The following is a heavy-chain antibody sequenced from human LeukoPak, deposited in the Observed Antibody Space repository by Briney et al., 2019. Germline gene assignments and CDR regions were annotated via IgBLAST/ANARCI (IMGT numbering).Heavy chain of an antibody. CDR2: IIPIFGTA. CDR1: GGTFSSCA. Sequence: ASVKVSCKASGGTFSSCAISWVRQAPGQGLEWMGGIIPIFGTANYAQKFQGRVTITTDESTSTAYMELSSLRSEDTAVYYCALWFGELLWDYWGQGTLVTVSS. D-gene: IGHD3-10*01. J-gene: IGHJ4*02. V-gene: IGHV1-69*05. CDR3: ALWFGELLWDY.